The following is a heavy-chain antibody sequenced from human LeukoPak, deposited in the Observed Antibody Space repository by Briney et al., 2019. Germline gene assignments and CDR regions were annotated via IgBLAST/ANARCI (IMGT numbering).Heavy chain of an antibody. CDR2: ISGSGGST. CDR1: GFTFSNYA. Sequence: GSLRLSXAASGFTFSNYAMNWVRQAPGKGLEWVSVISGSGGSTYHADSVKGRFTISRDNSKNTLYLQVNSLRAEDTAVYYCAKGRGTFWSGLVSDYWGQGTLVTVSS. CDR3: AKGRGTFWSGLVSDY. D-gene: IGHD3-3*01. J-gene: IGHJ4*02. V-gene: IGHV3-23*01.